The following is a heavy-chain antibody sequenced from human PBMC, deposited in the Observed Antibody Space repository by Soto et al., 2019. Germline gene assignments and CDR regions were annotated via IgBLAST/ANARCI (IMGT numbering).Heavy chain of an antibody. CDR1: GESFSGYY. V-gene: IGHV4-34*02. J-gene: IGHJ6*02. CDR3: ARGLHKDCRSASCYGSLGYYYYGMDV. Sequence: QVQLQQWGAGLLKPSETLSLTCAVYGESFSGYYWSWIRQPPGKGLEWIGEINHSGSTNYNPSLKGRVTISVDTSKNQISLKLSSVTAADTAVYYCARGLHKDCRSASCYGSLGYYYYGMDVWGQGTTVTVSS. CDR2: INHSGST. D-gene: IGHD2-2*01.